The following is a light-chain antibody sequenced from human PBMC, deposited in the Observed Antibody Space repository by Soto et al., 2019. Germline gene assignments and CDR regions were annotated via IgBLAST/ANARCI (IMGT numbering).Light chain of an antibody. CDR2: LGS. V-gene: IGKV2-28*01. Sequence: VMTQSPLSLPVTPLEPSSISFSSIQILLYSNGYNYLDWYLQKPGQSPQLLIYLGSNRASGVPDRFSGSGSGTDFTLKISRVEAEDVGVYYCMQALQTPLTFGGGTKVDIK. CDR1: QILLYSNGYNY. CDR3: MQALQTPLT. J-gene: IGKJ4*01.